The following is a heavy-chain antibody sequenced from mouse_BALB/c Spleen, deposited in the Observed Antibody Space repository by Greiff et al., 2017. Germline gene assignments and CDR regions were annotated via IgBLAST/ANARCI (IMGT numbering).Heavy chain of an antibody. V-gene: IGHV1S81*02. D-gene: IGHD2-10*01. J-gene: IGHJ4*01. Sequence: QVQLQQPGAELVKPGASVKLSCKASGYTFTSYWMHWVKQRPGQGLEWIGEINPSNGRTNYNEKFKSKATLTVDKSSSTAYMQLSSLTSEDSAVYYCARGEPTSAMDYWGQGTLVTVSS. CDR3: ARGEPTSAMDY. CDR2: INPSNGRT. CDR1: GYTFTSYW.